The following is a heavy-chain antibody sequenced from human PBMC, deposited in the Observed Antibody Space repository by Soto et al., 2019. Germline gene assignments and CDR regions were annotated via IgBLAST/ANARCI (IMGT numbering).Heavy chain of an antibody. J-gene: IGHJ3*02. CDR1: GYTFPSYG. CDR3: ACDCEKSGGYWLDVFDI. CDR2: ISAYNGNT. D-gene: IGHD3-10*01. V-gene: IGHV1-18*04. Sequence: ASVKVSCKASGYTFPSYGISWVRQAPGQGLEGMGWISAYNGNTNYAQKLQGRVTMTTDTSTSTAYMALRSLRSDDTAGYYCACDCEKSGGYWLDVFDIWRQGTMVTVSS.